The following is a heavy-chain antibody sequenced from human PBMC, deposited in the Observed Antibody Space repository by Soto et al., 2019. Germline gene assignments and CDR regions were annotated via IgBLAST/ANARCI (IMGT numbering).Heavy chain of an antibody. J-gene: IGHJ4*02. CDR3: ARGPKSSSSRTNDY. Sequence: QVQLQQWGAGLLKPSETLSLTCAVDGGSFSGYYWSWIRQPPGKGLEWTGEINHSGSTNYNPSLKSRVTISVDTSKNQFSLKLSSVTAADTAVYYCARGPKSSSSRTNDYWGQGTLVTVSS. D-gene: IGHD6-6*01. CDR1: GGSFSGYY. CDR2: INHSGST. V-gene: IGHV4-34*01.